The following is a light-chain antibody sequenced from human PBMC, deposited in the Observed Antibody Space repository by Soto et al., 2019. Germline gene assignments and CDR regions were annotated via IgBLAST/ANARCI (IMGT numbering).Light chain of an antibody. CDR2: DAS. V-gene: IGKV3-20*01. CDR3: QQFGTSFPYT. J-gene: IGKJ2*01. CDR1: QSVSSSY. Sequence: EIVLTQSPGTLSLSPGERATLTCRASQSVSSSYLAWYQQKPGQAPRLLMYDASSRATGIPDRFSGSGSGTDFPLTISRMEPEDFSVDYCQQFGTSFPYTFGQGTELDI.